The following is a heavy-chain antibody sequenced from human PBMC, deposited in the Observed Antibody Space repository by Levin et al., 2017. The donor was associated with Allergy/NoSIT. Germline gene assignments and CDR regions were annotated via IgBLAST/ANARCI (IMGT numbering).Heavy chain of an antibody. J-gene: IGHJ3*02. V-gene: IGHV3-48*04. CDR3: ASALPQRAFDI. Sequence: GGSLRLSCAASGFTFSSCSMNWVRQAPGKGLEWVSYLSSSSSTLYYADSVKGRFTISRDNAKNSLYLQMNSLRVEDTAVYYCASALPQRAFDIWGQGTMVTVSS. CDR1: GFTFSSCS. CDR2: LSSSSSTL.